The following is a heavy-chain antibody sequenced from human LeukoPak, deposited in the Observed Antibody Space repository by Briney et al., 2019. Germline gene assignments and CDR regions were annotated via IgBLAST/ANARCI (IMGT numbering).Heavy chain of an antibody. CDR3: ARDGDYGTGSYFRGCIDT. CDR1: GYAFTACY. V-gene: IGHV1-2*02. Sequence: AAVKVSCKTAGYAFTACYIHWVRQAPAQGLEWMGWIHPRHGDTNKVHTVQGRVTMTRDTSISTAYLDLSSLRSDDTAVYYYARDGDYGTGSYFRGCIDTWGQGNPVTVSP. J-gene: IGHJ5*02. CDR2: IHPRHGDT. D-gene: IGHD3-10*01.